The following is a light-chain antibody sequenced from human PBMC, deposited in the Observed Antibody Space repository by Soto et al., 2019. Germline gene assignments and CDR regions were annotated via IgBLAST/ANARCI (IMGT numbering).Light chain of an antibody. V-gene: IGLV2-14*01. CDR1: SSDVGGYNY. CDR3: SSYTSSRTLEV. J-gene: IGLJ1*01. Sequence: QSALTQPASVSGSPGQSITISCTGTSSDVGGYNYVSWYQQHPGKAPQLMIYAVSNRPSGVSDRFSGSKSGNTASLTISGLQAEDEADYYCSSYTSSRTLEVFGTGTKLTVL. CDR2: AVS.